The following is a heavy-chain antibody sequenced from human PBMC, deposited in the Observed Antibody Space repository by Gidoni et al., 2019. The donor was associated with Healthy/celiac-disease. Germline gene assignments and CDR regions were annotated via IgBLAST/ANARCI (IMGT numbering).Heavy chain of an antibody. V-gene: IGHV1-46*01. CDR2: INPSGGST. CDR3: ARDSGSGSYSRVFDY. Sequence: QVQLVQSGAEVKKPGASVKLSCKASGYTFTSYYMHWVRPAPGQGLEWRVIINPSGGSTSYAQKFQARVTMTRDTSTSTVYMELSSLRSEDTAVYYCARDSGSGSYSRVFDYWGQGTLVTVSS. J-gene: IGHJ4*02. D-gene: IGHD1-26*01. CDR1: GYTFTSYY.